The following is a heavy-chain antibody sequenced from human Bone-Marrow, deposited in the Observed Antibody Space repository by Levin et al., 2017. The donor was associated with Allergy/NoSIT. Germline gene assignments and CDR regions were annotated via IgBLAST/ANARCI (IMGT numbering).Heavy chain of an antibody. CDR3: VRRGIVIQGGAGPRHFFDY. Sequence: GGSLRLSCSASGFIFRSYGMHWVRQAPGKGLQYISGISTNGDSTYYADSVKGRFTVSRDNSENTLYLQMNSLTSEDTAVYYCVRRGIVIQGGAGPRHFFDYWGRGALVTVSS. CDR2: ISTNGDST. V-gene: IGHV3-64D*06. D-gene: IGHD3-10*01. CDR1: GFIFRSYG. J-gene: IGHJ4*02.